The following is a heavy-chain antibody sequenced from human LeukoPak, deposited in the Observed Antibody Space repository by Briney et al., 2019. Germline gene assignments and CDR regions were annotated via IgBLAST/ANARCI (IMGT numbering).Heavy chain of an antibody. V-gene: IGHV1-2*02. D-gene: IGHD3-9*01. J-gene: IGHJ5*02. CDR2: INFNSGDT. Sequence: GVSVKVSCKASGYTFTDYYIHWVRQAPGQGLEWMGWINFNSGDTYYQQKFQDRVTMTGDTSISTAYMELSSLRSDDTAVFYCARSYYDVLTNYYVWLAPWGQGTLVTVSS. CDR1: GYTFTDYY. CDR3: ARSYYDVLTNYYVWLAP.